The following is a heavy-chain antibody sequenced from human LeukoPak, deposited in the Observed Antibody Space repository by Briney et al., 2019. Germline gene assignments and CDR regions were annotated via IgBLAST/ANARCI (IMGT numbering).Heavy chain of an antibody. J-gene: IGHJ4*02. CDR3: ARDRNWNELDY. V-gene: IGHV1-69*05. CDR2: IIPIFGTA. Sequence: SVKVSCRASGGTFSSYAISWVRQAPGQGLEWMGRIIPIFGTANYAQKFQGRVTITTDESTSTAYMELSSLRSEDTAVYYCARDRNWNELDYWGQGTLVTASS. D-gene: IGHD1-1*01. CDR1: GGTFSSYA.